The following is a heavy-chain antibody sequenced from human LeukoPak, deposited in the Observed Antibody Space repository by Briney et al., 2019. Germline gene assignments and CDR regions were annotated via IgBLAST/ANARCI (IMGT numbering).Heavy chain of an antibody. CDR2: TNSDGSSR. CDR1: GFTFSGHW. Sequence: PGGSLRLSCAVSGFTFSGHWMFWVRQAPGKGLEWVSSTNSDGSSRVYTDSVKGRFTVSRDNAKNTLYLQLNSLRAEDTAVYYFARARWYSCDYWGQGTLVTVSS. D-gene: IGHD5-24*01. V-gene: IGHV3-74*01. J-gene: IGHJ4*02. CDR3: ARARWYSCDY.